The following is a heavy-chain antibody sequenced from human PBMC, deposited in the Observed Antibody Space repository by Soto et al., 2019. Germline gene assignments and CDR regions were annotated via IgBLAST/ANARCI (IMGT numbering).Heavy chain of an antibody. CDR3: ARDLVSSPHSFDIVVVEPDYYYYMDV. Sequence: ASVKVSCKASGYTFTSYGISWVRQAPGQGLEWMGWISAYNGNTNYAQKLQGRVTMTTDTSTSTAYMELRSLRSDDTAVYYCARDLVSSPHSFDIVVVEPDYYYYMDVWGKGTTVTVSS. CDR2: ISAYNGNT. V-gene: IGHV1-18*01. CDR1: GYTFTSYG. D-gene: IGHD2-15*01. J-gene: IGHJ6*03.